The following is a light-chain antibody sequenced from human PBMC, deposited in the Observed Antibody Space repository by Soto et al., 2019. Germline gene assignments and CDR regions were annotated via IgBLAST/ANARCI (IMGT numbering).Light chain of an antibody. J-gene: IGLJ2*01. CDR1: KLGVEY. V-gene: IGLV3-1*01. CDR2: QDS. CDR3: HAGGSSVV. Sequence: SYELTQPPSVSVSPGQTASITCSGDKLGVEYACWYQQKPGQSPVLVIYQDSKRPSGNPERFSGSNSGNTATLTISGTQAVDDADYCCHAGGSSVVFGGGTKLTVL.